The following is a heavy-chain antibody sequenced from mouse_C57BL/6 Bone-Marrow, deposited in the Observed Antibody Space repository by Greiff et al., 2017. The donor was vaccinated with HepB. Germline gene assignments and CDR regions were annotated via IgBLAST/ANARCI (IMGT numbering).Heavy chain of an antibody. CDR3: AREEDYYGPSFAY. D-gene: IGHD1-2*01. V-gene: IGHV5-16*01. CDR2: INYDGSST. Sequence: EVKLVESEGGLVQPGSSMKLSCTASGFTFSDYYMAWVRQVPEKGLEWVANINYDGSSTYYLDSLKSRFIISRDNAKNILYLQMSSLKSEDTATYYCAREEDYYGPSFAYWGQGTLVTVSA. CDR1: GFTFSDYY. J-gene: IGHJ3*01.